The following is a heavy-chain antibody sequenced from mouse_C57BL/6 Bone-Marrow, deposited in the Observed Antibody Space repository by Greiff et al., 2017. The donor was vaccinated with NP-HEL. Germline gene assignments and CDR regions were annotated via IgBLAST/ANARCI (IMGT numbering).Heavy chain of an antibody. V-gene: IGHV5-17*01. CDR1: GFTFSDYG. D-gene: IGHD2-3*01. CDR2: ISSGSSTI. Sequence: EVHLVESGGGLVKPGGSLKLSCAASGFTFSDYGMHWVRQAPEKGLEWVAYISSGSSTIYYADTVKGRFTISRDNAKNTLFLQMTSLRSEDTAMYYCARHGWLLLLDYWGQGTTLTVSS. J-gene: IGHJ2*01. CDR3: ARHGWLLLLDY.